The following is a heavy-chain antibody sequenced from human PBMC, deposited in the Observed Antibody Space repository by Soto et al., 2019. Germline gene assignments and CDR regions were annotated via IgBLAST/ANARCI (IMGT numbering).Heavy chain of an antibody. CDR1: CGSVSSGSYY. V-gene: IGHV4-61*01. J-gene: IGHJ4*02. CDR2: IYYSGST. CDR3: AVENVDTAMVTGFDY. D-gene: IGHD5-18*01. Sequence: QVQLQESGPGLVKPSETLSLTCTVSCGSVSSGSYYWSWIRQPPGQGLEWIGYIYYSGSTNYNPSLNSRVTISVDTAKNQFSLKLSSVTAADTALYYCAVENVDTAMVTGFDYCGQGTLVTVSS.